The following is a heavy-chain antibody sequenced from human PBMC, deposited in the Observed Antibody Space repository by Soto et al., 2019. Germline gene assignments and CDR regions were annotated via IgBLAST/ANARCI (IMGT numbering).Heavy chain of an antibody. CDR1: GFTFSNFW. CDR3: ASHSSGDYFWFDP. D-gene: IGHD4-17*01. CDR2: ASPDGSST. V-gene: IGHV3-74*01. Sequence: EGQLVESGGGLVQPGGSLRLSCAASGFTFSNFWVHWVRQAPGKGLVWVSRASPDGSSTSYADSVKGRFTISRDNAKNMLYMEMNSLRAEDTAVYYCASHSSGDYFWFDPWGQGTLVTVSS. J-gene: IGHJ5*02.